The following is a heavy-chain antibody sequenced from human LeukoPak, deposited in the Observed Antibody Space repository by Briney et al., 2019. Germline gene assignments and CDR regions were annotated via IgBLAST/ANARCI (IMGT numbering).Heavy chain of an antibody. V-gene: IGHV3-69-1*01. D-gene: IGHD6-19*01. CDR1: GGSFSGYY. Sequence: ETLSLTCAVYGGSFSGYYWSWIRQPPGKGLEWVSYISSSSTIYYADSVKGRFTISRDNAKNSLYLQMNSLRAEDTAVYYCARGRLVAGTGWGQGTLVTVSS. J-gene: IGHJ4*02. CDR2: ISSSSTI. CDR3: ARGRLVAGTG.